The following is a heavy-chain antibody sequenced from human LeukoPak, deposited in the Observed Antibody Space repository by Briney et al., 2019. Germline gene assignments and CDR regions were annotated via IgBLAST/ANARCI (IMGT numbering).Heavy chain of an antibody. Sequence: GGSLRLSCAISGFTAGGYAMNWVRQAPGKGLEWVSSISWSGSYIYYADSVRGRFTISRDNTKSSVYLQMDSLRAEDTAVYYCAKDAQYGDEYFDYWGQGTLVTVSS. V-gene: IGHV3-21*01. J-gene: IGHJ4*02. CDR2: ISWSGSYI. CDR1: GFTAGGYA. CDR3: AKDAQYGDEYFDY. D-gene: IGHD4-17*01.